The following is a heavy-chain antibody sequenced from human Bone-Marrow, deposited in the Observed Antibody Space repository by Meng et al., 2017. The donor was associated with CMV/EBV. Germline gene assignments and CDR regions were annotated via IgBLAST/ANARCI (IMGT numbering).Heavy chain of an antibody. J-gene: IGHJ4*02. V-gene: IGHV7-4-1*02. Sequence: VKVVRPGAELKQPGASMKFSCMPSGYTFTSYAMNWVRQAPGQGLEWMGWINTITGDPTYAQSFTGRFVFSLDTSVSTTYLQSSSVKTDDTAVYYCARGSLEADEDPGWGQGTLVTVSS. CDR1: GYTFTSYA. D-gene: IGHD6-13*01. CDR3: ARGSLEADEDPG. CDR2: INTITGDP.